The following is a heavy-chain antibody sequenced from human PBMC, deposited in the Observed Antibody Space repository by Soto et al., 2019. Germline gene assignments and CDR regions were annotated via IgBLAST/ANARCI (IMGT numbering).Heavy chain of an antibody. CDR3: ARGVPNCSSSSCYFDF. D-gene: IGHD2-2*01. CDR2: ISGDGRTT. V-gene: IGHV3-74*01. CDR1: GFTFSSHW. Sequence: EVQLVESGGGLVQPGGSLRLSCAASGFTFSSHWMNWVRQGPGKGLVWVSRISGDGRTTSHADSVKGRFTISRDNAKNTLYLQMNSLRVEDTAVYYCARGVPNCSSSSCYFDFWGQGILVTVSS. J-gene: IGHJ4*02.